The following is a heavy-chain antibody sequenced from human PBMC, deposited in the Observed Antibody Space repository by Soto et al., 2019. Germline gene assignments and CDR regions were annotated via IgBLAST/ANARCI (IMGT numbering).Heavy chain of an antibody. CDR2: INGSGGNT. CDR3: AKAEDNYDFLSGSYLVNYYFDY. D-gene: IGHD3-9*01. V-gene: IGHV3-23*01. Sequence: GGSLRLSCAASGFTFSNYPMSWVRQAPGKGLEWVSTINGSGGNTYYADAVKGRFTNSRDTPKSRLYLQMNSLRAEDTVVYYCAKAEDNYDFLSGSYLVNYYFDYWGQGALVTVSS. CDR1: GFTFSNYP. J-gene: IGHJ4*02.